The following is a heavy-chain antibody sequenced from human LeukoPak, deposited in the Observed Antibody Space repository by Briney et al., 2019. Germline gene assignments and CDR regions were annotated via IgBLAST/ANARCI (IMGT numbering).Heavy chain of an antibody. Sequence: ASVKVSCKASGYTFTGYYMHWVRQAPGQGLEWMGWINPNSGGTNYALKFQGRVTMTRDTSISTAYMELSRLRSDDTAVYYCAREVRDYCSSTSCYLPYYYYMDVWGKGTTVTVSS. CDR1: GYTFTGYY. J-gene: IGHJ6*03. CDR3: AREVRDYCSSTSCYLPYYYYMDV. V-gene: IGHV1-2*02. D-gene: IGHD2-2*01. CDR2: INPNSGGT.